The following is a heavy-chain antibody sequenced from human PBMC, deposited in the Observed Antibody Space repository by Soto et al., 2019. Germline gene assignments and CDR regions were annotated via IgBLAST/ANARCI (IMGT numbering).Heavy chain of an antibody. Sequence: QVQLVESGGGVVQPGRSLRLSCAASGFTFSSYAMHWVRQAPGKGLEWVAVISYDGSNKYYADSVKGRFTISRDNSKNTLYLQMNSLRAEATAVYYCARVRRQLGWDGMDVWGHGTTVTVAS. CDR1: GFTFSSYA. CDR3: ARVRRQLGWDGMDV. D-gene: IGHD5-18*01. CDR2: ISYDGSNK. J-gene: IGHJ6*02. V-gene: IGHV3-30-3*01.